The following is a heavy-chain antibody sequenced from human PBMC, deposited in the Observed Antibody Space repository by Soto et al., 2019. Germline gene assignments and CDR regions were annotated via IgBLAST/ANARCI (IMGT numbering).Heavy chain of an antibody. CDR2: TYYRSKWYN. CDR3: AGVASFRGMDV. D-gene: IGHD2-21*01. J-gene: IGHJ6*02. Sequence: SQTLSLACVISANSVSSNSAAWICIRQSPSRGLEWLGRTYYRSKWYNDYAVSVKSRITINPDTSKNQFSLHLDSVIPEDTAVYYCAGVASFRGMDVWGQGTPVTVSS. CDR1: ANSVSSNSAA. V-gene: IGHV6-1*01.